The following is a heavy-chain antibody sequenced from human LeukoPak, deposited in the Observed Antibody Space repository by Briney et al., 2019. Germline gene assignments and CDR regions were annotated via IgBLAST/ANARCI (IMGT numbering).Heavy chain of an antibody. V-gene: IGHV3-7*01. CDR1: GFTFSSYW. D-gene: IGHD3-3*01. J-gene: IGHJ4*02. CDR2: IKQDGSEK. CDR3: ARENTIFGVVINY. Sequence: GGSRRLSCAASGFTFSSYWMSWVRQAPGKGLEWVANIKQDGSEKYYVDSVKGRFTISRDNAKNSLYLQMNSLRAEDTAVYYCARENTIFGVVINYWGQGTLVTVSS.